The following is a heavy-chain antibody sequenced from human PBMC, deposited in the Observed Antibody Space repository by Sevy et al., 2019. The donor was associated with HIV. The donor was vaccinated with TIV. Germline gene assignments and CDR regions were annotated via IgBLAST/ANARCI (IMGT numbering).Heavy chain of an antibody. V-gene: IGHV3-7*01. D-gene: IGHD3-10*02. J-gene: IGHJ4*02. CDR1: GFIFSSRW. CDR3: ASVLGSATTFQY. CDR2: INPDGSQT. Sequence: GGSLRLSCAASGFIFSSRWMSWVRQAPGKGLEWVASINPDGSQTHYVESVRGRFTLSRDNAKNSLFLQVNSLRGEDTALYYCASVLGSATTFQYWGQGTLVTVSS.